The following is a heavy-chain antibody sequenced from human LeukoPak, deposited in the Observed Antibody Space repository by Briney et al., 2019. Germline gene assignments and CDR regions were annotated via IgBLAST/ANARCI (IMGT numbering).Heavy chain of an antibody. D-gene: IGHD2-15*01. CDR3: ARIGYGRPFDS. Sequence: GGSLRLSCAASEFTFSNYWMGWVRQAPGKGLEWVANIRQDGSDKYYVDSVKGRFTVSRDNAKNALYLQMNSLRGEDTAVYYCARIGYGRPFDSWGQGTLVTVSP. V-gene: IGHV3-7*05. CDR2: IRQDGSDK. CDR1: EFTFSNYW. J-gene: IGHJ4*02.